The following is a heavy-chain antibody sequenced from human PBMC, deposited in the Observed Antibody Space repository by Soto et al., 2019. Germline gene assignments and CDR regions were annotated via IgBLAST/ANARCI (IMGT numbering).Heavy chain of an antibody. CDR3: ARHGQTHYYDFWSGYLDYYGMDV. V-gene: IGHV4-39*01. D-gene: IGHD3-3*01. Sequence: PSETLSLTCTVSGGSISSSSYYWGWIRQPPGKGLEWIGSIYYSGSTYYNPSLKSRVTISLDTSKNQFSLKLSSVTAADTAVYYCARHGQTHYYDFWSGYLDYYGMDVWGQGTTVTVSS. J-gene: IGHJ6*02. CDR1: GGSISSSSYY. CDR2: IYYSGST.